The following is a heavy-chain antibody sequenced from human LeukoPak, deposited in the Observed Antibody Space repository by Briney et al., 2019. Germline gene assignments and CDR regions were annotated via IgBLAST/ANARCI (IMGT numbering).Heavy chain of an antibody. CDR2: ISSNGGST. J-gene: IGHJ4*02. CDR1: GFTFSSYA. CDR3: ARAYSGYDWFDY. Sequence: PGGSLRLSCAASGFTFSSYAMSWVRQAPGKGLEYVSAISSNGGSTYYANSVKGRFTISRDNSKNTLYLQMGSLRAEDMAVYYCARAYSGYDWFDYWGQGTLVTVSS. V-gene: IGHV3-64*01. D-gene: IGHD5-12*01.